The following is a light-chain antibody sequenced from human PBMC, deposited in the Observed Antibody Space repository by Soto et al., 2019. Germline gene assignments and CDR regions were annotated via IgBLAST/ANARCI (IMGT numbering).Light chain of an antibody. CDR1: QSVSNY. V-gene: IGKV3-20*01. Sequence: EIVMTQSPATMSMSPGERATLSCRASQSVSNYLAWYQQKPGQAPRLLIYGASSRATGIPDRFSGSGSGTDFTLTISRVAPEDFAVYYCQQYGSLPITFGQGTRLEIK. J-gene: IGKJ5*01. CDR3: QQYGSLPIT. CDR2: GAS.